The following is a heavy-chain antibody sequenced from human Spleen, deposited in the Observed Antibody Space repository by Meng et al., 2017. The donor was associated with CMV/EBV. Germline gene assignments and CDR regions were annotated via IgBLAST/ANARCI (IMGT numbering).Heavy chain of an antibody. V-gene: IGHV3-48*04. J-gene: IGHJ4*02. CDR2: ISSSGSTV. CDR3: ARDPWDIVAIPAAPDN. Sequence: GESLKISCVMSGFTLSSYGMHWVRQAPGKGLEWVSYISSSGSTVYYADSVKGRFTISRDNAKNSLSLQMNSLRAEDTAVYYCARDPWDIVAIPAAPDNWGQGTLVTVSS. CDR1: GFTLSSYG. D-gene: IGHD2-2*01.